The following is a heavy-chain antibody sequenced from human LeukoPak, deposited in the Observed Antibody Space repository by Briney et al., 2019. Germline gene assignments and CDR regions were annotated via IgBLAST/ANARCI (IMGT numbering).Heavy chain of an antibody. CDR2: IYNSGST. D-gene: IGHD3-22*01. J-gene: IGHJ3*02. CDR3: ARGGSFNYDSSGYYYVGAFDI. Sequence: SETLSLTCTVSGGSIRNYYWSWIRQPPGKGLEWIGYIYNSGSTNYNPSLKSRVTISADTSKNQFSLRLTSVTAADTGVYYCARGGSFNYDSSGYYYVGAFDIWGQGTMVTVSS. V-gene: IGHV4-59*08. CDR1: GGSIRNYY.